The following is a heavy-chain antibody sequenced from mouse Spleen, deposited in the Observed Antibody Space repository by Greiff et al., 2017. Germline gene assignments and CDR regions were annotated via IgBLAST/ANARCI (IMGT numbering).Heavy chain of an antibody. CDR3: AREGTGTGLYYFDY. D-gene: IGHD4-1*01. CDR1: GYTFTSYW. J-gene: IGHJ2*01. Sequence: VQLQQPGAELVRPGTSVKLSCKASGYTFTSYWMHWVKQRPGQGLEWIGVIDPSDSYTNYNQKFKGKATLTVDTSSSTAYMQLSSLTSEDSAVYYCAREGTGTGLYYFDYWGQGTTLTVSS. CDR2: IDPSDSYT. V-gene: IGHV1-59*01.